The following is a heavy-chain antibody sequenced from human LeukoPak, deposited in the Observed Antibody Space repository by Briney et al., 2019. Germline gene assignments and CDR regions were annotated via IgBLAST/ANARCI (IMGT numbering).Heavy chain of an antibody. J-gene: IGHJ6*02. CDR1: GGTFSSYA. CDR2: IIPIFGTA. CDR3: ARDRHDYSRVYYYYGMDV. Sequence: ASVKVSCKASGGTFSSYAISWVRQAPGQGLEWMGGIIPIFGTANYAQKFQGRVTITADESTSTAYMELSSLRSEDTAVYYCARDRHDYSRVYYYYGMDVWGQGTTVTVSS. V-gene: IGHV1-69*13. D-gene: IGHD4-11*01.